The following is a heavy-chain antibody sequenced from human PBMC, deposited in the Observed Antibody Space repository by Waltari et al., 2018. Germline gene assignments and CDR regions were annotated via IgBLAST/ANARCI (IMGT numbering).Heavy chain of an antibody. V-gene: IGHV3-23*03. D-gene: IGHD1-26*01. CDR2: IYSGGST. CDR3: AKDRRERGSYLDY. Sequence: EVQLLESGGGLVQPGGSLRLSCAASGFTFSSYAMSWVRQAPGKGLEWVSVIYSGGSTYYADSGKGRFTISRDNSKNTLYLQMNSLRAEDTAVYYCAKDRRERGSYLDYWGQGTLVTVSS. J-gene: IGHJ4*02. CDR1: GFTFSSYA.